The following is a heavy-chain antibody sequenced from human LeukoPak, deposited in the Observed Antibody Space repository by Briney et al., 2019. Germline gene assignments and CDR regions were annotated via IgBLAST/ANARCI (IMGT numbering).Heavy chain of an antibody. Sequence: GGSLRLSCAASGFTFSSYSMNWVRQAPGKGLEWVSVIYSGGSTYYADSVKGRFTISRDNSKNTLYLQMNSLRAEDTAVYYCARGSSLHYYYYMDVWGKGTTVTVSS. CDR2: IYSGGST. J-gene: IGHJ6*03. CDR3: ARGSSLHYYYYMDV. V-gene: IGHV3-53*01. D-gene: IGHD6-13*01. CDR1: GFTFSSYS.